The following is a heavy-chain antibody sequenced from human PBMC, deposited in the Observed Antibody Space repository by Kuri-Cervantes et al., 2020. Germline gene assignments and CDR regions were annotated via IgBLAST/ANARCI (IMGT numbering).Heavy chain of an antibody. CDR3: ARQRGLRFLEWLLWDAFDI. Sequence: KVSCKTSGYIFANYWIAWVRQMPGKGLEWMGIIYPGGSETRYSPSFQGQVTISADKSISTAYLQWSSLKASDTAMYYCARQRGLRFLEWLLWDAFDIWGQGTMVTVSS. CDR2: IYPGGSET. V-gene: IGHV5-51*01. D-gene: IGHD3-3*01. J-gene: IGHJ3*02. CDR1: GYIFANYW.